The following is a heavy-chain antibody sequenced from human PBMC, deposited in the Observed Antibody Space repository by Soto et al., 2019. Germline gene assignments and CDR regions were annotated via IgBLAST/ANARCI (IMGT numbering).Heavy chain of an antibody. CDR1: GYTFTSYY. CDR2: INPSGGST. CDR3: ARAYYDFWSGYSALENWFDP. D-gene: IGHD3-3*01. Sequence: ASVKVSCKASGYTFTSYYMHWVRQAPGQGLEWMGIINPSGGSTSYAQKFQGRVTMTRDTSTSTVYMELSSLRSEDTAVYYCARAYYDFWSGYSALENWFDPWGQGTLVTVSS. V-gene: IGHV1-46*01. J-gene: IGHJ5*02.